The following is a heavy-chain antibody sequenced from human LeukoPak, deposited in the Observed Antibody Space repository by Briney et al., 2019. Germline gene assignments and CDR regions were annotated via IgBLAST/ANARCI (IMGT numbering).Heavy chain of an antibody. Sequence: GGSLRLSCAASGFTFSSSWMHWVRQAPGKGLMWVSRMNTDGSTTIYADSVKGRFTISRDNAKKTLYLQMNSLRAEDTAVYYCTRGGTPAAGDYWGQGTLVTVS. D-gene: IGHD6-13*01. CDR1: GFTFSSSW. CDR3: TRGGTPAAGDY. V-gene: IGHV3-74*01. J-gene: IGHJ4*02. CDR2: MNTDGSTT.